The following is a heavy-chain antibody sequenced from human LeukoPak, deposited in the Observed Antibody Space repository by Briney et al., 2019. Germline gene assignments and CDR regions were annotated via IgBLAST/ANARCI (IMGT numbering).Heavy chain of an antibody. D-gene: IGHD3-10*01. V-gene: IGHV4-34*01. CDR2: INHSGST. CDR1: GGSFSGYY. CDR3: ATDDRNYYGSGSYPGLFDY. Sequence: SETLSLTCAVYGGSFSGYYWSWIRHPPGKGLEWIGEINHSGSTNYNPSLKSRVTISVDASKNQFSLKLSSVTAADTAVYYCATDDRNYYGSGSYPGLFDYWGQGTLVTVSS. J-gene: IGHJ4*02.